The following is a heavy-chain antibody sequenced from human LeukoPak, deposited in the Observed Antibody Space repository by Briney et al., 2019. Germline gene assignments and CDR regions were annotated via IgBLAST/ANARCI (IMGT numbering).Heavy chain of an antibody. Sequence: PSETLSLTCTVSGGSISSSSYYWGWIRQPPGKGLEWIGSIYHSGSTYYNPSLKSRVTISVDTSKNQFSLKLSSVTAADTAVYYCARVGSHYYGSGSPKLENWFDPWGQGTLVTVSS. J-gene: IGHJ5*02. CDR1: GGSISSSSYY. D-gene: IGHD3-10*01. CDR3: ARVGSHYYGSGSPKLENWFDP. CDR2: IYHSGST. V-gene: IGHV4-39*07.